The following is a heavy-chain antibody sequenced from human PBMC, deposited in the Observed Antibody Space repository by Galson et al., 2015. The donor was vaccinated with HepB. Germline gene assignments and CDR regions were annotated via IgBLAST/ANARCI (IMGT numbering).Heavy chain of an antibody. D-gene: IGHD3-22*01. V-gene: IGHV4-30-4*01. J-gene: IGHJ4*02. CDR1: GGSISSGDYY. CDR2: IYYSGST. CDR3: ARGVMITMIVVPFDY. Sequence: TLSLTCTVSGGSISSGDYYWSWIRQPPGKGLEWIGYIYYSGSTYYNPSLKSRVTISVDTSKNQFSLKLSSVTAADTAVYYCARGVMITMIVVPFDYWGQGTLVTVSS.